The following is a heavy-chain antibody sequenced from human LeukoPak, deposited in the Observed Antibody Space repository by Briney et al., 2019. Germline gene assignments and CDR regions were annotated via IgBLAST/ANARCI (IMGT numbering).Heavy chain of an antibody. V-gene: IGHV4-34*01. J-gene: IGHJ4*02. CDR1: GGSFSGYY. CDR2: INHSGST. Sequence: SETLSLTCAVYGGSFSGYYWSWIRQPPGQGLEWIGEINHSGSTNYNPSLKSRVTISVDTSKNQFSLKLSSVTAADTAVYYCARGPDILTGSTLFPDYWGQGTLVTVSS. D-gene: IGHD3-9*01. CDR3: ARGPDILTGSTLFPDY.